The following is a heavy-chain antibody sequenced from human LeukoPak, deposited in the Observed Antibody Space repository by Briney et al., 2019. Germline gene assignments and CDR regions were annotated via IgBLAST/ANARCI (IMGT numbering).Heavy chain of an antibody. CDR2: IKQDGSEK. Sequence: GGSLRLSCAASEFTFFTYWMSWVRQAPGKGLEWVANIKQDGSEKYYVDSVKGRFTISRDNAKNSLYLQMNSLRAEDTALYYCARDYFGSPSALDYWGQGTLVTVSS. CDR3: ARDYFGSPSALDY. CDR1: EFTFFTYW. D-gene: IGHD1-26*01. V-gene: IGHV3-7*03. J-gene: IGHJ4*02.